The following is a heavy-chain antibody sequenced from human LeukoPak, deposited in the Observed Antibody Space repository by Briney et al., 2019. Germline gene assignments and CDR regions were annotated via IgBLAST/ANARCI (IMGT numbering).Heavy chain of an antibody. V-gene: IGHV3-23*01. J-gene: IGHJ6*02. D-gene: IGHD5-12*01. Sequence: PGGSLRHSCAASGFTFSSYAMSWVRQAPGKGLEWVSAISGSGGSTYYADSVKGRFTISRDNSKNTLYLQMNSLRAEDTAVYYCAKDPRNYGYTSRAYGMDVWGQGTTVTVSS. CDR2: ISGSGGST. CDR3: AKDPRNYGYTSRAYGMDV. CDR1: GFTFSSYA.